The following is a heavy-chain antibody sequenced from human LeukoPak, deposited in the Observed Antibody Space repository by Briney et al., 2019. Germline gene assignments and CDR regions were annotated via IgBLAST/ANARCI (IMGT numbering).Heavy chain of an antibody. CDR1: GGSFSGYY. J-gene: IGHJ6*03. D-gene: IGHD3-3*01. CDR3: ARPPVYDFWSGYVGGYYMDV. Sequence: PSETLSLTCAVYGGSFSGYYWSWIRQPPGKGLEWIGEINHSGSTNYNPSLKSRVTISVDTSKNQFSLNLSSVTAADTAVYHCARPPVYDFWSGYVGGYYMDVWGKGTTVTVSS. V-gene: IGHV4-34*01. CDR2: INHSGST.